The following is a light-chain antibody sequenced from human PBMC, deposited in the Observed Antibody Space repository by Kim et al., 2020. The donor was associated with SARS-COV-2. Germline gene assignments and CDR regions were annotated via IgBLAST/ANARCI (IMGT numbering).Light chain of an antibody. CDR1: SGHSSYI. CDR3: ETWDSNTWV. J-gene: IGLJ3*02. V-gene: IGLV4-60*03. CDR2: LESSGSY. Sequence: QPVLTQSSSASASLGSSVKLTCTLSSGHSSYIIAWHQQQAGKAPRYLMKLESSGSYNKGSGVPDRFSGSSSGADRYLIISNLQSEDEADYYCETWDSNTWVFGGGTQLTVL.